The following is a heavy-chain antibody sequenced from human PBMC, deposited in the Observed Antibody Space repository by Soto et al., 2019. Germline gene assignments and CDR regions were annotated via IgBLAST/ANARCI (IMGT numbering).Heavy chain of an antibody. CDR1: GFTFSNYW. V-gene: IGHV3-7*01. CDR2: IKQDGSES. Sequence: GGSLRLSCAASGFTFSNYWMSWVRQAPGKGLEWVANIKQDGSESNYADSVKGRFAISRDNAENSLYLQMTSLRAEDTAVYYCASARHIGPWGQGTLVTVSS. CDR3: ASARHIGP. J-gene: IGHJ5*02. D-gene: IGHD2-21*01.